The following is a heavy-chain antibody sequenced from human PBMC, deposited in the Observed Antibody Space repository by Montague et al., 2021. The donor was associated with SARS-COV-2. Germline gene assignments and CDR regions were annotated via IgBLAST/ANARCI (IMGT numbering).Heavy chain of an antibody. J-gene: IGHJ4*02. CDR1: GGSISYGGYF. D-gene: IGHD3-3*01. CDR2: IDKSGTT. Sequence: TLSLTCTVSGGSISYGGYFWNWIRQHPGKGLEWIGYIDKSGTTQYNPSLKSRVSLSVDTSKNQFSLNLRSATAADTALYYCANMGVGRITIFGVVSRGGLDYWGQGTLVTVSS. V-gene: IGHV4-31*03. CDR3: ANMGVGRITIFGVVSRGGLDY.